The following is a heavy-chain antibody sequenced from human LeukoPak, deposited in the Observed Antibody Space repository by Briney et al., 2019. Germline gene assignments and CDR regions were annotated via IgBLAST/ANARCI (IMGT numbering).Heavy chain of an antibody. CDR1: GYTFVDHY. V-gene: IGHV1-2*04. CDR3: ARAASSSLTSFDY. CDR2: INPKSDNR. D-gene: IGHD6-13*01. J-gene: IGHJ4*02. Sequence: GASVKVSCKASGYTFVDHYLHWVRQAPGQGLEWMGWINPKSDNRNYAQKFQGWVTMTRDTSISTAYMELSRLRSDDTAVYYCARAASSSLTSFDYWGQGTLVTVSS.